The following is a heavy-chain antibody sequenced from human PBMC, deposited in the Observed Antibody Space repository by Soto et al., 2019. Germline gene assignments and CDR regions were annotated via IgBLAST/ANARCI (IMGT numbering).Heavy chain of an antibody. V-gene: IGHV1-18*04. J-gene: IGHJ4*02. D-gene: IGHD2-15*01. CDR1: CYTFTSYG. Sequence: GSVKVSCKASCYTFTSYGISWVRQAPGQGLEWMGWISAYNGNTNYAQKLQGRVTMTTDTSTSTAYMELRSLRSDDTAVYYCARGVDCSGGSCYSFPPDFDYWGQGTLVTVSS. CDR3: ARGVDCSGGSCYSFPPDFDY. CDR2: ISAYNGNT.